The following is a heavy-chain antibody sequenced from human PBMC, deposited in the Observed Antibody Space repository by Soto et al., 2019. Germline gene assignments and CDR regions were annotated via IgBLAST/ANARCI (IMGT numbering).Heavy chain of an antibody. J-gene: IGHJ3*02. CDR3: ARGAGRSPVTRAFDI. D-gene: IGHD4-17*01. V-gene: IGHV1-3*01. Sequence: QVXLLQXAAELKMPGASLNLSCKTSGYNFTXXXXXXXRQAPGQRLEWLGWIKGGTGNTRFSERFQDRVTLTRDTSASTVYMELTGLKSEDTAIYYCARGAGRSPVTRAFDIWGQGTVVTVSS. CDR2: IKGGTGNT. CDR1: GYNFTXXX.